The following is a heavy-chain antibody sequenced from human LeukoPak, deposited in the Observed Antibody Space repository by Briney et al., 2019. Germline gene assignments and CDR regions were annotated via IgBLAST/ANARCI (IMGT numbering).Heavy chain of an antibody. V-gene: IGHV4-39*07. CDR1: GDSISSGSYY. CDR2: INHSGST. D-gene: IGHD5-18*01. J-gene: IGHJ5*02. Sequence: NPSETLSLTCIVSGDSISSGSYYWSWIRQPPGKGLEWIGEINHSGSTNYNPSLKSRVTISVDTSKNQFSLKLSSVTAADTAVYYCASCRLEYSPGTWFDPWGQGTLVTVSS. CDR3: ASCRLEYSPGTWFDP.